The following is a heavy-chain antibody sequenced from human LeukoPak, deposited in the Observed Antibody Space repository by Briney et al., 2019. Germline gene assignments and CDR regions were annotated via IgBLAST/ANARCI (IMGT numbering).Heavy chain of an antibody. CDR3: ARVVVDYYDSSGYFDN. D-gene: IGHD3-22*01. CDR1: GGSISGYS. Sequence: PSETLSLTYTVSGGSISGYSWTWIRQPPGKGLEWIGYVYYSGNSNYNPSLKSRVTISVDTSKNQFSLKLTSVTAADTAVYYCARVVVDYYDSSGYFDNWGQGTLVTVSS. CDR2: VYYSGNS. J-gene: IGHJ4*02. V-gene: IGHV4-59*01.